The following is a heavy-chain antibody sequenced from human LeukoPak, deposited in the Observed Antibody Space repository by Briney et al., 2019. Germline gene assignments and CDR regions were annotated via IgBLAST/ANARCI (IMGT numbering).Heavy chain of an antibody. CDR3: AVRSIAARPFDY. CDR1: GYTFTGYY. D-gene: IGHD6-6*01. V-gene: IGHV1-2*02. CDR2: INPNSGGT. J-gene: IGHJ4*02. Sequence: ASVKVSCKASGYTFTGYYMHWVRQAPGQGREWMGWINPNSGGTNYAQKFQGRVTMTRDTSISTAYMELSRLRSDDTAVYYCAVRSIAARPFDYWGQGTLVTVSS.